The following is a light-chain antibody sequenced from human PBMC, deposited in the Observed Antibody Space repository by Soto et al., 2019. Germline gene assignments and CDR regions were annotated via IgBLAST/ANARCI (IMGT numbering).Light chain of an antibody. CDR3: QLYRSSPQT. CDR1: QNVINSY. V-gene: IGKV3-20*01. CDR2: GAS. Sequence: EIMLTQSPDTLSLSPGERATLSCRASQNVINSYLAWYQHKPGQTPRLLIYGASSRATGIPDRVSGSGSGKDLPLPISRLEPEDFAGYCCQLYRSSPQTIAQGAQVEIK. J-gene: IGKJ1*01.